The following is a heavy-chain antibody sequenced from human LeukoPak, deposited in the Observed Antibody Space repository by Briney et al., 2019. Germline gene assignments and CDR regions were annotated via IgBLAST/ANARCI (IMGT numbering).Heavy chain of an antibody. CDR3: VRHIKDDCTTGFCFYGPWDH. CDR1: GGSISNDY. D-gene: IGHD2-8*01. V-gene: IGHV4-59*08. Sequence: NPSETLSLTYTVSGGSISNDYWSWIRQPPGKGLEWIGHMYYSGTNNYNPYLKSRVTITVTMSKNKFSLKLSSVTAADTAVYYCVRHIKDDCTTGFCFYGPWDHWGQGTLVTVSS. J-gene: IGHJ4*02. CDR2: MYYSGTN.